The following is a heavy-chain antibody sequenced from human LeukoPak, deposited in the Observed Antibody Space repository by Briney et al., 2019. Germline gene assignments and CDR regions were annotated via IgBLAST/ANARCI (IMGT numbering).Heavy chain of an antibody. CDR1: GFSFSSYG. J-gene: IGHJ4*02. CDR3: VKDNPLDY. CDR2: IRYDGSSK. Sequence: GGSLRLSWAASGFSFSSYGMHWFRQPPGKGLEWVAFIRYDGSSKYYADSVKGRFTISRDNSKNTLFLQMNSLRPEDTAVYYCVKDNPLDYWGQGTLVIVSS. V-gene: IGHV3-30*02.